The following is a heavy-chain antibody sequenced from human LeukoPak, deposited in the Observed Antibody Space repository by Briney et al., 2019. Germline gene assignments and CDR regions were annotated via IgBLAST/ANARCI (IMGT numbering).Heavy chain of an antibody. CDR2: LSGSGGST. D-gene: IGHD3-10*01. CDR3: AKILLWFGELYDY. V-gene: IGHV3-23*01. J-gene: IGHJ4*02. CDR1: GFTFSSYA. Sequence: GGYLRLSCAASGFTFSSYAMSWVRPAPGKGLEWVSALSGSGGSTYYADSVKGRVTISRDNSKNTLYLQMNSMRAEDTAVYYCAKILLWFGELYDYWGQGTLVTVSS.